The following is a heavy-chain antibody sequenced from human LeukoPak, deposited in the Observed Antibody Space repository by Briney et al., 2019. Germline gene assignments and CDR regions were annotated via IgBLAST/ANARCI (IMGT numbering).Heavy chain of an antibody. J-gene: IGHJ4*02. CDR1: GGTFSSYA. Sequence: GASVKVSCKASGGTFSSYATSWVRQAPGQGLEWMGWINTNTGNPTYAQGFTGRFVFSLDTSVSTAYLQISSLKAEDTAVYYCARVAGYYYDSSGYYYASYYFDYWGQGTLVTVSS. CDR2: INTNTGNP. D-gene: IGHD3-22*01. V-gene: IGHV7-4-1*02. CDR3: ARVAGYYYDSSGYYYASYYFDY.